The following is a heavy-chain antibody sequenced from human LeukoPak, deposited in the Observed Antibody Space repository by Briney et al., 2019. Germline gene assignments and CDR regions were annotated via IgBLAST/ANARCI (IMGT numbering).Heavy chain of an antibody. CDR1: GGTFSSYA. D-gene: IGHD3-10*01. CDR2: IIPILGIA. V-gene: IGHV1-69*04. CDR3: ARDTEPLLWFGDPPRGYYGMDV. Sequence: SVKVSCKASGGTFSSYAISWVRQAPGQGLEWMGRIIPILGIANYAQKFQGRVTITADKSTSTAYMELSSLRSEDTAVYYCARDTEPLLWFGDPPRGYYGMDVWGQGTTVTVSS. J-gene: IGHJ6*02.